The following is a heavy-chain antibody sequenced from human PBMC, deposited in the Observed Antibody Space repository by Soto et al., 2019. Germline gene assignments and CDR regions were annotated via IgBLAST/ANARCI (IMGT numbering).Heavy chain of an antibody. CDR3: ARGRINKSYYYDSSGPRGVPHYYGMDV. Sequence: SVTLSLTCAVYGGSFSGYYWSWIRQPPGKGLEWIGDINHSGSTNYNPSLKSRVTIPVDTSKNQFSLKLSSVSAADTSVDYCARGRINKSYYYDSSGPRGVPHYYGMDVWGQGTTVTVSS. CDR1: GGSFSGYY. CDR2: INHSGST. D-gene: IGHD3-22*01. V-gene: IGHV4-34*01. J-gene: IGHJ6*02.